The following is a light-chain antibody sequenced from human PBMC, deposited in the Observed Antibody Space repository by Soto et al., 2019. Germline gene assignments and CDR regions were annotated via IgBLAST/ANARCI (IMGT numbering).Light chain of an antibody. CDR1: QSISSW. CDR3: QQYNNYPLT. J-gene: IGKJ4*02. CDR2: KAS. Sequence: DIQMTQSPSTLSASVGDRVTITCRASQSISSWLAWYQQKPGKAPKLLIYKASTLKSGVPSRFSGSGSGTDFTLSVSSLQADDSATYYCQQYNNYPLTFGGGTKVDIK. V-gene: IGKV1-5*03.